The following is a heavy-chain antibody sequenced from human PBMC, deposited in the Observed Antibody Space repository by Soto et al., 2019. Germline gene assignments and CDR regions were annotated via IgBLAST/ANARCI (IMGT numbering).Heavy chain of an antibody. Sequence: QLQLQESGPGLVKPSETLSLTCTVSGGSISSSSYYWGWIRQPPGKGLEWIGSIYYSGSTYYNPSLKSRVTISVDTSKNQFSLKLSSVTAADTAVYYCARPGFSPAAADPTGDWYYYGMDVWGQGTTVTVSS. J-gene: IGHJ6*02. CDR3: ARPGFSPAAADPTGDWYYYGMDV. CDR2: IYYSGST. CDR1: GGSISSSSYY. V-gene: IGHV4-39*01. D-gene: IGHD6-13*01.